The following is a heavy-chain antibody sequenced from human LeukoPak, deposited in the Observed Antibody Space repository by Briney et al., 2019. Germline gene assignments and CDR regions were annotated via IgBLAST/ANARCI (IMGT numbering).Heavy chain of an antibody. J-gene: IGHJ6*03. Sequence: ASVKVSCKASGYTFTSYYMHWVRQAPGQGLEWMGIINPSGGSTSYAQKFQGRVTMTRDMSTSTVYMELSSLRSEDTAVYYCATRINPVDTASGRYYMDVWGKGTTVTISS. CDR1: GYTFTSYY. V-gene: IGHV1-46*01. CDR3: ATRINPVDTASGRYYMDV. CDR2: INPSGGST. D-gene: IGHD5-18*01.